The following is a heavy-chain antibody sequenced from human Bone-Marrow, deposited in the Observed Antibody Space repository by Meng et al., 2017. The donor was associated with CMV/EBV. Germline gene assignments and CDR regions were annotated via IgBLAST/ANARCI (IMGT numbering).Heavy chain of an antibody. J-gene: IGHJ4*02. V-gene: IGHV3-15*01. CDR3: AQCQDYYETFGR. CDR2: NKCKGCGATS. D-gene: IGHD3-16*01. Sequence: WVSQAPGEGLEGGGRNKCKGCGATSDHSAHVQGRFTISRADLKNMMYLQTKSPPVEDTAIYFCAQCQDYYETFGRWGQGTLVTVSS.